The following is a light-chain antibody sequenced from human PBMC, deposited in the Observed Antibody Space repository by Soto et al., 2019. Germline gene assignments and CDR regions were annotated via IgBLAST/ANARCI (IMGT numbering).Light chain of an antibody. Sequence: DIQLTQSPSFLSASVGDRVTITCRASQGISSYLAWYQQKPGKAPELLIHGASTLHSGVPSRFSGSESGTEFTLTISSLQPEDFATYYCRQLNSYPLTFGGGTKVEIK. CDR3: RQLNSYPLT. V-gene: IGKV1-9*01. CDR2: GAS. CDR1: QGISSY. J-gene: IGKJ4*01.